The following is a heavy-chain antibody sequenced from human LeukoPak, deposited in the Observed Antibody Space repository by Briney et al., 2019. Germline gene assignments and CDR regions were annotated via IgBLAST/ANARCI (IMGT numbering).Heavy chain of an antibody. V-gene: IGHV4-34*01. Sequence: SETLSLTCAVYGGSFSGYYWSWIRQPPGKGLEWIGEINHSGSTNYNPSLKSRVTISVDTSKNQFSLKLSSVTAADTAVYYCARSGFRGVGATNYWGQGTLVTVSS. D-gene: IGHD1-26*01. J-gene: IGHJ4*02. CDR3: ARSGFRGVGATNY. CDR2: INHSGST. CDR1: GGSFSGYY.